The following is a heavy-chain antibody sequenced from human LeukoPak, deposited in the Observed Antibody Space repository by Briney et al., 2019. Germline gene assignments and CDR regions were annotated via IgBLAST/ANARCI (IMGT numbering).Heavy chain of an antibody. CDR1: GFTFSGYG. D-gene: IGHD6-19*01. CDR3: ARDFSSGWVDY. CDR2: IWHDGTDK. Sequence: GGSLRLSCAASGFTFSGYGMHWVRQPPGRGLEWVAIIWHDGTDKYYADSVKGRFTISRDNSRNTLYLRMSSLRVEDTAVYYCARDFSSGWVDYWGQGTLVTVSS. J-gene: IGHJ4*02. V-gene: IGHV3-33*01.